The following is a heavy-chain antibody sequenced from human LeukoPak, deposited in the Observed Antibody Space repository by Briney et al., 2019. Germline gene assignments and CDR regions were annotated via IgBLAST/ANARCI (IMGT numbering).Heavy chain of an antibody. CDR2: ISSSSSTI. CDR1: GFTFSSYS. J-gene: IGHJ3*02. V-gene: IGHV3-48*04. Sequence: GGSLRLSCAASGFTFSSYSMNWVRQAPGKGLEWVSYISSSSSTIYYADSVKGRFTISRDNAKNSLYLQMNSLRAEDTAVYYCARACSLEWLSLDAFDIWGQGTMVTVSS. CDR3: ARACSLEWLSLDAFDI. D-gene: IGHD3-3*01.